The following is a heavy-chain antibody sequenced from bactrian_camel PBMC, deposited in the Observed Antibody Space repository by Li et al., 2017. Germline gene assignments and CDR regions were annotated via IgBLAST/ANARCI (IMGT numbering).Heavy chain of an antibody. CDR2: IDSAGSTT. CDR3: AAADLEVAVAFAF. Sequence: VQLVESGGGLVQPGGSLRLSCAASGFTFSSYGMSWVRQAPGKRLEWVSTIDSAGSTTYYGDSVKGRFTISKDMAKNTVYLQMNSLLPEDTAVYYCAAADLEVAVAFAFWGQGTQVTVS. D-gene: IGHD6*01. V-gene: IGHV3S40*01. J-gene: IGHJ4*01. CDR1: GFTFSSYG.